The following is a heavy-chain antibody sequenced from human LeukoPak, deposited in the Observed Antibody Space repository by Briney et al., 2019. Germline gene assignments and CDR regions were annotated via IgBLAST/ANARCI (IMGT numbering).Heavy chain of an antibody. J-gene: IGHJ4*02. CDR1: GYTFTGYY. V-gene: IGHV1-2*02. CDR2: INPNSGGT. CDR3: ASEGDYCSGGSCYSYKFGYFDY. D-gene: IGHD2-15*01. Sequence: GASVKVSCKASGYTFTGYYMHWVRQAPGQGLEWMGWINPNSGGTNYAQKFQGRVTVTRDTSISTAYMELSRLRSDDTAVYYCASEGDYCSGGSCYSYKFGYFDYWGQGTLVTVSS.